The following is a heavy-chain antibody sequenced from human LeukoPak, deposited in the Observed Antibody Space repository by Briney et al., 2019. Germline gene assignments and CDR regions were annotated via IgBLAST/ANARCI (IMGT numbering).Heavy chain of an antibody. V-gene: IGHV4-4*07. D-gene: IGHD2-15*01. J-gene: IGHJ4*02. CDR2: IYSSGSL. Sequence: PSETLSLTCAVSGGSISNYYWSWIRQPAGKGLEWIGRIYSSGSLNYKPSLKSRVTISVDTSKNQFSLKLGSVTAADTAVYYCARLGYCSGGSCYFRRTYFDYWGQGTLVTVSS. CDR3: ARLGYCSGGSCYFRRTYFDY. CDR1: GGSISNYY.